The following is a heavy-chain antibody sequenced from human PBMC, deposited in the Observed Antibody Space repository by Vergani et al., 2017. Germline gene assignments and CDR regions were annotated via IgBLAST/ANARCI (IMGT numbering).Heavy chain of an antibody. J-gene: IGHJ4*02. CDR2: ISGSGGST. Sequence: EVQLVESGGGLVQPGGSLRLSCAASGFTFSSYAMSWVRQAPGKGLEWVSAISGSGGSTYYADSVKGRFTISRDNSKNTLYLQMNSLRAEDTAVYYCAKDRLGIVVVPAAMGYWGQGTLVTVSS. V-gene: IGHV3-23*04. CDR3: AKDRLGIVVVPAAMGY. D-gene: IGHD2-2*03. CDR1: GFTFSSYA.